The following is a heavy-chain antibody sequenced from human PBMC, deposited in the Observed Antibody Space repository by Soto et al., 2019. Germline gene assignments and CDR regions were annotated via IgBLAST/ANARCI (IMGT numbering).Heavy chain of an antibody. CDR2: ISESGDTT. D-gene: IGHD3-10*01. CDR3: VPRSSGAGGEDR. CDR1: GVTFIHHA. J-gene: IGHJ5*02. V-gene: IGHV3-23*01. Sequence: EVQLLQSGGGLVQPGGSLRLSCEASGVTFIHHAMTWVRQAPGKGLEWASSISESGDTTYYADSVKGRFTISRDNPKNTVFLQMNSLRDDDTAVYYCVPRSSGAGGEDRWGQGTLVTVSS.